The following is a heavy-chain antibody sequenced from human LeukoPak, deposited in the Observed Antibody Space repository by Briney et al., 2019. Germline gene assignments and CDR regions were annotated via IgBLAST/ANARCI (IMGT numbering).Heavy chain of an antibody. D-gene: IGHD2-21*02. J-gene: IGHJ6*02. Sequence: ASVKVSCKASGYTFTSYGISWVRQAPGQGLEWMGWISAYNGNTNYAQKLQGRVTMTTDTSTSTAYMELRSLRSDDTAVYYCARDAYCGGDCYSAQYYYGMDVWGQGTTVTVSS. V-gene: IGHV1-18*01. CDR3: ARDAYCGGDCYSAQYYYGMDV. CDR2: ISAYNGNT. CDR1: GYTFTSYG.